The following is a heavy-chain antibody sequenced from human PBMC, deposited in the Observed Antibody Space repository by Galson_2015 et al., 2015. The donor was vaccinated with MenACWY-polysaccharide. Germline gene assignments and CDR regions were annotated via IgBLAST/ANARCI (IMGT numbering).Heavy chain of an antibody. CDR1: GFTFSSYW. J-gene: IGHJ4*02. D-gene: IGHD3-22*01. V-gene: IGHV3-7*01. CDR2: IKQDGSEE. CDR3: ARGFTLHSIVVVIQYYFDY. Sequence: SLRLSCAASGFTFSSYWMSWVRQAPGKGLEWVANIKQDGSEEYYVDSVKGRFTISRDNAKNPLYLQMNSLRAEDTAVYYCARGFTLHSIVVVIQYYFDYWGQGTLVTVSS.